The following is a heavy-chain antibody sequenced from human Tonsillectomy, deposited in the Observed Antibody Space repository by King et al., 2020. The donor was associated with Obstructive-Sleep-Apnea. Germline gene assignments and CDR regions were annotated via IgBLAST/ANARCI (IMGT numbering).Heavy chain of an antibody. J-gene: IGHJ4*02. CDR2: IDPSDSYT. Sequence: VQLVQSGAEVKKPGESLRISCKGSGYSFTSYWISWVRQMPGKGLEWMGRIDPSDSYTNYSPSFQGHVTISADKSISTAYLQWSSLKASDTAMYYCARSQPGYCSSTSCYEDTPDDYWGQGTLVTVSS. V-gene: IGHV5-10-1*01. D-gene: IGHD2-2*01. CDR3: ARSQPGYCSSTSCYEDTPDDY. CDR1: GYSFTSYW.